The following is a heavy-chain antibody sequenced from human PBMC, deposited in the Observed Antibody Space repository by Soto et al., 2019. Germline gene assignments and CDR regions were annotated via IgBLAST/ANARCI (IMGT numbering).Heavy chain of an antibody. CDR2: ISGGSAYI. V-gene: IGHV3-21*01. CDR1: GFTFGSYT. CDR3: AREGPGRGIDV. D-gene: IGHD3-10*01. J-gene: IGHJ6*02. Sequence: PGGSLRLSCAASGFTFGSYTMNWVRQAPGKGLEWVSSISGGSAYIYYADSVKGRFTISRDNAKSSLSLQMNSLRAEDTAVYYCAREGPGRGIDVWGQGTTVTVSS.